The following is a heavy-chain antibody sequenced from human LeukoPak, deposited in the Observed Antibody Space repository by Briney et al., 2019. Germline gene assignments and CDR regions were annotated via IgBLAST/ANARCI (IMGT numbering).Heavy chain of an antibody. CDR3: TRSLDPWFDP. V-gene: IGHV4-59*01. D-gene: IGHD1-1*01. J-gene: IGHJ5*02. CDR2: IYYSGST. CDR1: GGCISSYY. Sequence: SETLSLTCTVSGGCISSYYWSWIRQPPGKGLEWIGYIYYSGSTNYNPSLKSRVTISVDTSKNQFSLKLSSVTAADTAVYYCTRSLDPWFDPWGQGTLVTVFS.